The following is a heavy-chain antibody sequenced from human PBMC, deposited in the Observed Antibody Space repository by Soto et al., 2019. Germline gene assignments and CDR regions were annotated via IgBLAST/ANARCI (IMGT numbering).Heavy chain of an antibody. CDR1: GFTFSSYA. CDR2: ISGSGGST. J-gene: IGHJ6*03. D-gene: IGHD4-17*01. V-gene: IGHV3-23*01. CDR3: AKATTVTSYYSYYYMDV. Sequence: EVQLLESGGGLVQPGGSLRLSCAASGFTFSSYAMSWVRQAPGKGLEWVSAISGSGGSTYYADSVKGRFTISRDNSKNTLYLQMNSLRAEDTAVYYCAKATTVTSYYSYYYMDVWGKGTTVTVSS.